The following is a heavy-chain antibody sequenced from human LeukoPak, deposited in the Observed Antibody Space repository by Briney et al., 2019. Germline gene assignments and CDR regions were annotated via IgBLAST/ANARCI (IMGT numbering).Heavy chain of an antibody. Sequence: GGSLRLSCAASGFTFDDYAMHWVRHAPGKGLEWVSGISWNSGSIGYADSVKGRFTISRDNAKNSLYLQMNSLRAEDTALYYCAKDLGAVALSDAFDIWGQGTMVTVSS. CDR2: ISWNSGSI. D-gene: IGHD6-19*01. J-gene: IGHJ3*02. CDR3: AKDLGAVALSDAFDI. V-gene: IGHV3-9*01. CDR1: GFTFDDYA.